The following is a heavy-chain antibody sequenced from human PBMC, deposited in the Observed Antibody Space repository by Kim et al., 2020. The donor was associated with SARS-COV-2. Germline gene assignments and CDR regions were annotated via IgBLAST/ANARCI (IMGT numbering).Heavy chain of an antibody. V-gene: IGHV3-23*01. J-gene: IGHJ4*02. CDR2: ISGSGGST. CDR1: GFTFSSYA. D-gene: IGHD6-19*01. CDR3: AKGTVAGTGAWDY. Sequence: GGSLRLSCAASGFTFSSYAMSWVRQAPGKGLEWVSAISGSGGSTYYAYSVKGRFTISRDNSKNTLYLQMNSLRAEDTAVYYCAKGTVAGTGAWDYWGQGTLVTVSS.